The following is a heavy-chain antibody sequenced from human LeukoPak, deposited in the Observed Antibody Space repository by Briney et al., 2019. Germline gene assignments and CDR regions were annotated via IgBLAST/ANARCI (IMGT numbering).Heavy chain of an antibody. CDR1: VFTFSSYS. V-gene: IGHV3-21*01. J-gene: IGHJ4*02. CDR3: ERDSGGKSQLTSLTSFDY. D-gene: IGHD2-2*01. Sequence: PGGSLRLSCAASVFTFSSYSMNCVREAPGKGLEWGSSISSSSSYIYYASSVKGGFTISRDNAKNTLYLQMKRLRAEDTDVYYCERDSGGKSQLTSLTSFDYWGQGTLVTVA. CDR2: ISSSSSYI.